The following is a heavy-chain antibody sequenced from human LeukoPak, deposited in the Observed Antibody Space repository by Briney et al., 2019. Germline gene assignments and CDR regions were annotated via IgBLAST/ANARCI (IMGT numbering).Heavy chain of an antibody. CDR2: IIPIFGTA. D-gene: IGHD6-19*01. CDR1: GGTFSSYA. J-gene: IGHJ6*04. V-gene: IGHV1-69*13. Sequence: SVKVSCKGSGGTFSSYAISWVRQAPGQGLEWMGGIIPIFGTANYAQKFQGRVTITADESTSTAYMELSSLRSEDTAVYYCASSLDSSGWFAPYYYYYGMDVWGKGTTVTVSS. CDR3: ASSLDSSGWFAPYYYYYGMDV.